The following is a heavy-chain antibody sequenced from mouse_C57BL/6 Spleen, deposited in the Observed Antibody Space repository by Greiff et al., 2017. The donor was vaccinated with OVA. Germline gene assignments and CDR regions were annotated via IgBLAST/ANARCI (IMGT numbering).Heavy chain of an antibody. CDR3: AREVGYGSSFYAMDD. D-gene: IGHD1-1*01. J-gene: IGHJ4*01. CDR1: GYSITSGYY. CDR2: ISYDGSN. Sequence: EVQLVESGPGLVKPSQSLSLTCSVTGYSITSGYYWNWIRQFPGNKLEWMGYISYDGSNNYNPSLKNRISITRDTSKNQFFLKLNSVTTEDPATYYCAREVGYGSSFYAMDDWGQGTSVTVSS. V-gene: IGHV3-6*01.